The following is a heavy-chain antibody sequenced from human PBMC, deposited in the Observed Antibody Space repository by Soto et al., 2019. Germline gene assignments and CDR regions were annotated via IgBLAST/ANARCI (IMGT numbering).Heavy chain of an antibody. J-gene: IGHJ4*02. V-gene: IGHV3-23*01. D-gene: IGHD3-3*01. Sequence: GGSLILSCAASGFTFSSYAMSWVRQAPGKGLEWVSAISGSGGSTYYADSVKGRFTISRDNSKNTLYLQMNSLRAEDTAVYYCAKDSAGIYDFWSGYSYYFDYWGQGTLVTVSS. CDR2: ISGSGGST. CDR1: GFTFSSYA. CDR3: AKDSAGIYDFWSGYSYYFDY.